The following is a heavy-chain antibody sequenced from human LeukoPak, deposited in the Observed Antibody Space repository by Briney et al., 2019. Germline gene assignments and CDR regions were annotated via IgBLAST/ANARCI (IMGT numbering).Heavy chain of an antibody. CDR3: ARDLEVVAATGYFDY. D-gene: IGHD2-15*01. Sequence: GGSLGLSCAASGFTFSDYYMSWIRQAPGKGLEWVSYISSSGSTIYYADSVKGRFTISRDNAKNSLYLQMNSLRAEDTAVYYCARDLEVVAATGYFDYWGQGTLVTVSS. CDR2: ISSSGSTI. CDR1: GFTFSDYY. J-gene: IGHJ4*02. V-gene: IGHV3-11*04.